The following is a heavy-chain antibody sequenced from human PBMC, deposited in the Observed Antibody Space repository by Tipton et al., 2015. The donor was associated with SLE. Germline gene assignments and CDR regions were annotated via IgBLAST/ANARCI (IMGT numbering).Heavy chain of an antibody. D-gene: IGHD1-26*01. CDR2: IYYSGST. J-gene: IGHJ3*02. CDR3: ARDLPGPYSGSYYGAFDI. CDR1: GGSISSSSYY. V-gene: IGHV4-39*02. Sequence: LRLSCTVSGGSISSSSYYWGWIRQPPGKGLEWIGSIYYSGSTYYNPSLKSRVTISVDTSKNQFPRKLSSVTAADTAVYYCARDLPGPYSGSYYGAFDIWGQGTMVTVSS.